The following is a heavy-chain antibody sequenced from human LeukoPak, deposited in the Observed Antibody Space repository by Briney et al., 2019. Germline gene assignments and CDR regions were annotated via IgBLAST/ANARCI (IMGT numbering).Heavy chain of an antibody. CDR2: ISAYNGNT. V-gene: IGHV1-18*01. Sequence: ASVKVSCKASGYTFTSYGISWVRQAPGQGLEWMGWISAYNGNTNYAQKLQVRVTMTTDTSTSTAYMELRSLRSDDTAVYYCARDLIETYCGGDCHPTLFDYWGQGTLVTVSS. D-gene: IGHD2-21*02. J-gene: IGHJ4*02. CDR3: ARDLIETYCGGDCHPTLFDY. CDR1: GYTFTSYG.